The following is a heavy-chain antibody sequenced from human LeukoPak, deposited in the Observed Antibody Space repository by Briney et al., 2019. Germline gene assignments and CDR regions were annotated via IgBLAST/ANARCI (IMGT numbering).Heavy chain of an antibody. V-gene: IGHV3-23*01. CDR3: AKLPVSYSSGWSNFDY. J-gene: IGHJ4*02. Sequence: GGSLRLSCAASGFTFSNYAMSWVRQAPGKGLEWVSGISDTGGSTYYADSVKGRFTVSRDNSKNTLYLQMNSLRAEDTAIYYCAKLPVSYSSGWSNFDYWGQGTLVTVSS. CDR2: ISDTGGST. CDR1: GFTFSNYA. D-gene: IGHD6-19*01.